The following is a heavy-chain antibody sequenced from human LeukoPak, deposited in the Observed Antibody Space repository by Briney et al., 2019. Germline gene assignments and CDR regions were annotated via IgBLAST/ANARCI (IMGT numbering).Heavy chain of an antibody. D-gene: IGHD1-26*01. CDR2: IYHSGST. Sequence: SETLSLTRAVSGYSISSGYYWGWIRQPPGKGLEWIGSIYHSGSTYYNPSLKSRVTISVDTSKNQFSLKLSSVTAADTAVYYCARMGELLGLVSDYWGQGTLVTVSS. V-gene: IGHV4-38-2*01. CDR3: ARMGELLGLVSDY. CDR1: GYSISSGYY. J-gene: IGHJ4*02.